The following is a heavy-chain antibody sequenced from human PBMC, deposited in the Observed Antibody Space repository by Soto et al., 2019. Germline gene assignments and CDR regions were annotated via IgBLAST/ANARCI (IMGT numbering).Heavy chain of an antibody. J-gene: IGHJ6*02. CDR1: GFTFSNAW. CDR2: IKSKTDGGTT. D-gene: IGHD2-2*01. CDR3: TTDPHIFCSSTSCYVGYYYYGMDV. V-gene: IGHV3-15*01. Sequence: GGSLRLSCAASGFTFSNAWMSWVRQAPGKGLEWVGRIKSKTDGGTTDYAAPVKGRFTISRDDSKNTLYLQMNSLKTEDTAVYYCTTDPHIFCSSTSCYVGYYYYGMDVWGQGTTVNVSS.